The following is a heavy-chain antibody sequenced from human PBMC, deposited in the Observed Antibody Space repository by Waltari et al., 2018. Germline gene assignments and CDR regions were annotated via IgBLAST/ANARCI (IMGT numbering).Heavy chain of an antibody. V-gene: IGHV4-4*07. CDR2: IYTIGST. CDR1: GGSISSYY. J-gene: IGHJ3*02. CDR3: ARVVITFGGVIPDAFDI. D-gene: IGHD3-16*02. Sequence: QVQLQESGPGLVKPSETLSLTCTVSGGSISSYYWSWIRQPAGKGLEWIGRIYTIGSTNYNPSLKSRVTMSVDTSKNQFSLKLSSVTAADTAVYYCARVVITFGGVIPDAFDIWGQGTMVTVSS.